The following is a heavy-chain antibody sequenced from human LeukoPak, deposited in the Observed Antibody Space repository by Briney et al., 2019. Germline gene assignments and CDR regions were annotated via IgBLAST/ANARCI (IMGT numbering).Heavy chain of an antibody. V-gene: IGHV3-66*01. CDR1: GFTFSSYA. D-gene: IGHD3-3*01. CDR3: ARAQTLDYDFWSGYHHQYFDY. J-gene: IGHJ4*02. Sequence: GRSLRLSCAASGFTFSSYAMHWVRQAPGKGLEWVSVIYSGGSTYYADSVKGRFTISRDNSKNTLYLQMNSLRAEDTAVYYCARAQTLDYDFWSGYHHQYFDYWGQGTLVTVSS. CDR2: IYSGGST.